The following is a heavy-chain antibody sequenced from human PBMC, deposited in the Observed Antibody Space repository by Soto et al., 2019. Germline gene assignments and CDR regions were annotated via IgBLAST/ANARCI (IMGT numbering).Heavy chain of an antibody. CDR3: ARDAGREDIVVVVADYGMDV. Sequence: GASVKVSCKASGYTFTSYYMHWVRQAPGQGLEWMGIINPSGGSTSYAQKLQGRVTMTRDTSTSTVYMELSSLRSEDTAVYYCARDAGREDIVVVVADYGMDVWGQGTTVTVSS. CDR2: INPSGGST. J-gene: IGHJ6*02. V-gene: IGHV1-46*01. CDR1: GYTFTSYY. D-gene: IGHD2-15*01.